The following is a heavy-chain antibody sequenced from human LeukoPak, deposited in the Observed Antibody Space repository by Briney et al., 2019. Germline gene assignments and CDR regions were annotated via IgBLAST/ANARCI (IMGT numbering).Heavy chain of an antibody. V-gene: IGHV3-30-3*01. D-gene: IGHD2-21*02. CDR3: ARFRTWGDKAFDY. Sequence: GGSLRLSCAASGFTFSSYAMHWVRQAPGKGLEWVAVISYDGSNKYYADSVKGRFTISRDNSKNTLYLQMNSLRAEDTAVYYCARFRTWGDKAFDYWGQGTLVTVSS. CDR2: ISYDGSNK. J-gene: IGHJ4*02. CDR1: GFTFSSYA.